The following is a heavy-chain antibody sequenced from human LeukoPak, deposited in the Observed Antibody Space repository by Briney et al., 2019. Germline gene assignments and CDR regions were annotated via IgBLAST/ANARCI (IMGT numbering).Heavy chain of an antibody. D-gene: IGHD5-12*01. V-gene: IGHV3-66*01. CDR1: EFSVGSNY. Sequence: GGSLRLSCAASEFSVGSNYMTWVRQAPGKGLEWVSLIYSGGSTYYADSVKGRFTISRDNSKNTLYLQMNSLRAEDTAVYYCARPTNVWWLRSDAFDIWGQGTMVTVSS. CDR3: ARPTNVWWLRSDAFDI. CDR2: IYSGGST. J-gene: IGHJ3*02.